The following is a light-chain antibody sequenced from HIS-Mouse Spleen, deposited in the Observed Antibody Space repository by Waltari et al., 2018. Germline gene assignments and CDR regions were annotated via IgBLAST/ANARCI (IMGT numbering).Light chain of an antibody. CDR3: SSYTSSSTLVV. CDR1: SRHGCGHNA. CDR2: DVS. J-gene: IGLJ2*01. Sequence: QSALTQPAPVSGSPGQSITISCTGTSRHGCGHNAVSLYQQHPGKAPKLMIYDVSNRPSGVSNRFSGSKSGNTASLTISGLQAEDEADYYCSSYTSSSTLVVFGGGTKLTVL. V-gene: IGLV2-14*03.